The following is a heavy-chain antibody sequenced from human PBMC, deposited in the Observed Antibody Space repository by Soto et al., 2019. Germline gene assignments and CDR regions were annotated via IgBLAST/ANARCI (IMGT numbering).Heavy chain of an antibody. CDR3: ARQYGGSYADY. CDR2: IYYSGST. D-gene: IGHD1-26*01. J-gene: IGHJ4*02. Sequence: SETLSLTCTVSGGAISRYYWSWIRQPPGQGLEWIGYIYYSGSTNYNPSLKSRVTISVDTSKNQFSLKLSSVTAADTAVYYCARQYGGSYADYWGQGTLVTVSS. CDR1: GGAISRYY. V-gene: IGHV4-59*08.